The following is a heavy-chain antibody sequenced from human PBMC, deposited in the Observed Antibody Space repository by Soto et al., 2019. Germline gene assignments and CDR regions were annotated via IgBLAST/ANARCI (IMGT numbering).Heavy chain of an antibody. CDR1: GFTFSSYG. V-gene: IGHV3-33*01. Sequence: QVQLVESGGGVVQPGRSLRLSCAASGFTFSSYGMHWVRQAPGKGLEWVAVIWYDGSNKYYADSVKGRFTISRDNSKNTLYLQMNSLRAEDKAVYYCARDSSDDSSGYYYGAGAFDIWGQGTMVTVSS. D-gene: IGHD3-22*01. J-gene: IGHJ3*02. CDR2: IWYDGSNK. CDR3: ARDSSDDSSGYYYGAGAFDI.